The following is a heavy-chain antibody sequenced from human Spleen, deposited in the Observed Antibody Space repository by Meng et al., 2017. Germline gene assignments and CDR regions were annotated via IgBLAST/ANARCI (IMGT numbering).Heavy chain of an antibody. CDR1: GYNFPDYY. D-gene: IGHD6-13*01. V-gene: IGHV1-2*06. J-gene: IGHJ4*02. CDR3: ARDEDISAAGKLFGDY. CDR2: IDPKNGDT. Sequence: QVQLVQSGAEVKKPGASVKVSCKPSGYNFPDYYIHWVRQAPGQGLEWMGRIDPKNGDTHYAQKFQGRVTMTGDTSIGTAYMDLSGLRSDDTAVYYCARDEDISAAGKLFGDYWGQGTLVTVSS.